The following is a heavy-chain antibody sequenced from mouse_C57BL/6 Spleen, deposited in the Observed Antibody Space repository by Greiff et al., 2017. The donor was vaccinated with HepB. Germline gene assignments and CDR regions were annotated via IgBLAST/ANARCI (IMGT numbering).Heavy chain of an antibody. Sequence: VQLQQSGAELVKPGASVKISCKASGYAFSSYWMNWVKQRPGKGLEWIGQIYPGDGDTNYNGKFKGKATLTADKSSSTAYMQLSSLTTEDSAIYYCARDYSNLDWFAYWGQGTLVTVSA. V-gene: IGHV1-80*01. CDR1: GYAFSSYW. CDR2: IYPGDGDT. J-gene: IGHJ3*01. D-gene: IGHD2-5*01. CDR3: ARDYSNLDWFAY.